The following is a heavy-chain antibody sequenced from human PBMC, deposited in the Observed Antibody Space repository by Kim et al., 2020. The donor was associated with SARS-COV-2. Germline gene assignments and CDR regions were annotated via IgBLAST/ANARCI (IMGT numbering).Heavy chain of an antibody. Sequence: GGSLRLSCAASGFTFSSYAMSWVRQAPGKGLEWVSAISGSGGSTYYADSVKGRFTISRDNSKNTLYLQMNSLRAEDTAVYYCAINLWFGEVRYGMDVWGQGTTVTVSS. CDR1: GFTFSSYA. CDR2: ISGSGGST. D-gene: IGHD3-10*01. CDR3: AINLWFGEVRYGMDV. V-gene: IGHV3-23*01. J-gene: IGHJ6*02.